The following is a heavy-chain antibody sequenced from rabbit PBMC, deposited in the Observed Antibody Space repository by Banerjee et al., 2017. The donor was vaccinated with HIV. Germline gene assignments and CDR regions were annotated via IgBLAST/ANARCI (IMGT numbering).Heavy chain of an antibody. Sequence: QEQLEESGGDLVKPGASLTLTCTASGFSFSSSYWICWVRQAPGKGLEWIACIHTDSSGNTWYANWAKGRFTISKTSSTTVTLQMTSLTAADTATYFCARMSYVGGVWNYAFDPWGPGTLVTDS. CDR1: GFSFSSSYW. CDR2: IHTDSSGNT. CDR3: ARMSYVGGVWNYAFDP. D-gene: IGHD4-2*01. V-gene: IGHV1S45*01. J-gene: IGHJ2*01.